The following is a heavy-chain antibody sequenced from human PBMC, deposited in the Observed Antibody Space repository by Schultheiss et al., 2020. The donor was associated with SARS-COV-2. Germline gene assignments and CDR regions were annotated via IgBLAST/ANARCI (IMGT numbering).Heavy chain of an antibody. D-gene: IGHD5-18*01. V-gene: IGHV4-34*01. Sequence: SETLSLTCAVYGGSFSGYYWSWIRQSPGKGLEWIGEINHSGSTNYNPSLKSRVTISVDTSKNQFSLKLSSVTAADTAVYYCARNILTAMVETPADYWGQGTLVTVSS. CDR1: GGSFSGYY. CDR2: INHSGST. J-gene: IGHJ4*02. CDR3: ARNILTAMVETPADY.